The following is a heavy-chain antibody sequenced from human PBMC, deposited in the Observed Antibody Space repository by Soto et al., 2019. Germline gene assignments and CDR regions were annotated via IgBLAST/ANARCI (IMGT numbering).Heavy chain of an antibody. CDR2: ISNSGGAT. CDR3: AKELSYNSGRPFDY. CDR1: GFGFSTYA. D-gene: IGHD3-10*01. V-gene: IGHV3-23*01. Sequence: EVQLLESGGGLVQPGGSLRLSCAASGFGFSTYAMTWVRQAPGKGLEWVSSISNSGGATFYADSVKGRFTFSRDNSKNTLFLQMNSLRAEDTALYYCAKELSYNSGRPFDYWGQGTLVTVSS. J-gene: IGHJ4*02.